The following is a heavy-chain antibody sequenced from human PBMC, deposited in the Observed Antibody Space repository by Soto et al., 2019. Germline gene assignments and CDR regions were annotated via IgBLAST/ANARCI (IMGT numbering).Heavy chain of an antibody. D-gene: IGHD3-22*01. CDR1: GYTFTSYD. CDR2: INPNSGGT. V-gene: IGHV1-2*04. CDR3: ARVSQDSSSGQPYYFDY. Sequence: ASVKVSCKASGYTFTSYDINWVRQATGQGLEWMGWINPNSGGTNYAQKFQGWVTMTRDTSISTAYMELSRLRSDDTAVYYCARVSQDSSSGQPYYFDYWGQGTLVTVSS. J-gene: IGHJ4*02.